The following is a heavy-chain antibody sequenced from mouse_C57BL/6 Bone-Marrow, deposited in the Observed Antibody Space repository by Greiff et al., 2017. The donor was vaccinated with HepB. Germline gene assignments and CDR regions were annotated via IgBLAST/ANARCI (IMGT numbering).Heavy chain of an antibody. CDR1: GFTFSDYY. J-gene: IGHJ3*01. CDR3: ARQNDDYGWFAY. V-gene: IGHV5-12*01. Sequence: EVKLVESGGGLVQPGGSLKLSCAASGFTFSDYYMYWVRQTPEKRLEWVAYISNGGGSTYYPDTVKGRFTISRDNAKNTLYLQLSRLKSEDTAMYYCARQNDDYGWFAYWGQGTLVTVSA. D-gene: IGHD2-4*01. CDR2: ISNGGGST.